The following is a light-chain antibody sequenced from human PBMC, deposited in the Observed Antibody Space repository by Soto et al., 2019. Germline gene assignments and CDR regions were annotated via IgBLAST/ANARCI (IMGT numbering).Light chain of an antibody. CDR3: MEAQQFPPMYT. CDR2: LGS. CDR1: QSLLQSNGHNY. J-gene: IGKJ2*01. V-gene: IGKV2-28*01. Sequence: DIVMTQSPLSLPVTPGEPASISCRSSQSLLQSNGHNYLDWYLQKPGQSPQLLLYLGSHRASGVPDRFSGSGSGTDFTPEISRVEAEDVGVYYGMEAQQFPPMYTFGQGTKVEIK.